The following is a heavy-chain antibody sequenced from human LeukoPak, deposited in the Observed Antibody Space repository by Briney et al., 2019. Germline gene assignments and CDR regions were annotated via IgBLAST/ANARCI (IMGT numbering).Heavy chain of an antibody. CDR1: GFTFSSYA. D-gene: IGHD6-19*01. Sequence: PGGSLRLSCAASGFTFSSYAMSWVRQAPGKGLEWVSAISGSVVSAYYTDSVKGRFTTSTDNSTNTLYLQMNSLRAEDTAVYYCAKDLQQWLFDYWGQGTLVTVSS. CDR3: AKDLQQWLFDY. J-gene: IGHJ4*02. CDR2: ISGSVVSA. V-gene: IGHV3-23*01.